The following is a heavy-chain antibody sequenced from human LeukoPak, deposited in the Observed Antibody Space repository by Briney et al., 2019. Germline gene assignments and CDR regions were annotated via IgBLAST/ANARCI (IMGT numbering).Heavy chain of an antibody. D-gene: IGHD4-17*01. CDR3: ARSLGRVYGDYEVDDY. V-gene: IGHV3-66*01. J-gene: IGHJ4*02. Sequence: PGGSLRLSCAASGITVSGNYMSWVRQAPGKGLEWVSIIYSGGDTYYADSVKGRFTISRDNSKNTLYLQMNSLRAEDTAVYYCARSLGRVYGDYEVDDYWGQGTLVTVSS. CDR2: IYSGGDT. CDR1: GITVSGNY.